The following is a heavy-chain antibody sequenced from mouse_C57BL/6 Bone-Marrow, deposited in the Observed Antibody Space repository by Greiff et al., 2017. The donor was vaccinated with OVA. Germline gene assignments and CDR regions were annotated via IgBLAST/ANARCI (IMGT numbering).Heavy chain of an antibody. Sequence: VQLQQSGAELVKPGASVKISCKASGYALSNYWMNWGTQRPGKGLEWIGQIYPGEGDINYNGKFKGKATLTADKSSSTAYMQFSSLTSEDAAVYFCARGAYWGQGTTLTVSS. V-gene: IGHV1-80*01. CDR1: GYALSNYW. J-gene: IGHJ2*01. CDR2: IYPGEGDI. CDR3: ARGAY.